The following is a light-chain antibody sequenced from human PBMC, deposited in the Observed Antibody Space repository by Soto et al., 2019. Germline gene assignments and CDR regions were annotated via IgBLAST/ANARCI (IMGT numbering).Light chain of an antibody. V-gene: IGKV3-15*01. CDR2: RAS. J-gene: IGKJ2*01. CDR3: QQHNNWPPYT. CDR1: KSVSSS. Sequence: EIVMTQSPATLSVSPGERATLSCRASKSVSSSLAWYQQKPGQAPRLLIYRASTRATGIPARFSGSGSGTEFTLTISSLQSEDFAVYYCQQHNNWPPYTFGQGTKLEI.